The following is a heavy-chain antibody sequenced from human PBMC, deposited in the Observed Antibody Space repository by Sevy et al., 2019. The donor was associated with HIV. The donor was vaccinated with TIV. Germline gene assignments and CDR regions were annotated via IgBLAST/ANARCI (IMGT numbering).Heavy chain of an antibody. CDR3: ARDCSSTSCPGSDTFDI. Sequence: GGSLRLSCAASGFTVSSNYMSWVRQAPGKGLEWVSLIYSGGSTYYADSVKGRFTISRDNSKNTLYLQMNSLRAEDTAVYYCARDCSSTSCPGSDTFDIWGQGTMVTVSS. CDR1: GFTVSSNY. D-gene: IGHD2-2*01. J-gene: IGHJ3*02. V-gene: IGHV3-66*02. CDR2: IYSGGST.